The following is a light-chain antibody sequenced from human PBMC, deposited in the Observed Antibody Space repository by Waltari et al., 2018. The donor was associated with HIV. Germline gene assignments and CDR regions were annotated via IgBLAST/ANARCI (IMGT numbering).Light chain of an antibody. V-gene: IGKV2-24*01. J-gene: IGKJ1*01. CDR1: QSLLHREGDTY. CDR2: TVS. Sequence: DIVMTQTPLSAPVTLGQPASISCRSNQSLLHREGDTYLNWLLLSTGQPPRLLIYTVSKRFSGVPDRFSGSGAGADFTLKITRVETEDVGVYVCMQSTHFPWTFGRGTAVEIK. CDR3: MQSTHFPWT.